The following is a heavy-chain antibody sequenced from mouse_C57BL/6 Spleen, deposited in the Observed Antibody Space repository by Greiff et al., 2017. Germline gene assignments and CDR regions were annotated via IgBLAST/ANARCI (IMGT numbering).Heavy chain of an antibody. J-gene: IGHJ2*01. V-gene: IGHV1-50*01. CDR2: IDPSDSYT. Sequence: QVQLKQPGAELVKPGASVKLSCKASGYTFTSYWMQWVKQRPGQGLEWIGEIDPSDSYTNYNQKFKGKATLTVDTSSSTAYMQLSSLTSEDSAVYYCARRGARPLDYWGQGTTLTVSS. CDR3: ARRGARPLDY. CDR1: GYTFTSYW. D-gene: IGHD3-1*01.